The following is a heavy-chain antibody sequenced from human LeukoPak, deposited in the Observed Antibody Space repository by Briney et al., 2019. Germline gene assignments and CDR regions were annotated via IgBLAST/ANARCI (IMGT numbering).Heavy chain of an antibody. CDR2: MSINSGLI. V-gene: IGHV3-21*01. Sequence: GGSLRLSCAASGFTFSHYSMNWVRQAPGKGLEWVSSMSINSGLIYYADSVKGQFTISRDNAKNSLYLQMNSLRAEDTAVYYCAREFDYSTSGAGYWGQGTLVTV. J-gene: IGHJ4*02. D-gene: IGHD6-6*01. CDR1: GFTFSHYS. CDR3: AREFDYSTSGAGY.